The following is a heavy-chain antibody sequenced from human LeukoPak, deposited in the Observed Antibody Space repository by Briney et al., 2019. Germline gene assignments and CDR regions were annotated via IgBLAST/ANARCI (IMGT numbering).Heavy chain of an antibody. J-gene: IGHJ3*02. V-gene: IGHV3-7*01. CDR1: GFTFSSYW. D-gene: IGHD5-12*01. CDR2: IKLDGSEK. Sequence: GGSLRLSCAASGFTFSSYWMTWVRQAPGKGLEWVANIKLDGSEKYYVDSVKGRFTISRDNSKNTLYLQMNSLRAEDTAVYYCAKDSRRGYSGSASDILGQGTMVTVSS. CDR3: AKDSRRGYSGSASDI.